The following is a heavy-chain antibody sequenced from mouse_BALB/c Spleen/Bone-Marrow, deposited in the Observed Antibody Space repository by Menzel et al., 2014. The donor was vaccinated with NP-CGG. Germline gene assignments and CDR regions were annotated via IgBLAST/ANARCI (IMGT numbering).Heavy chain of an antibody. Sequence: EVQLVESGGGLVKPGGSLKLSCAASGLTSSGYAMSWVRQSPEKRLEWVATISSGGSYIHYPDSVKGRFTISRDNAKNTLYLQMSSLRSEDTAIYYCARPDPWFAYWGQGTLVTVSA. CDR2: ISSGGSYI. CDR1: GLTSSGYA. J-gene: IGHJ3*01. V-gene: IGHV5-9-3*01. CDR3: ARPDPWFAY.